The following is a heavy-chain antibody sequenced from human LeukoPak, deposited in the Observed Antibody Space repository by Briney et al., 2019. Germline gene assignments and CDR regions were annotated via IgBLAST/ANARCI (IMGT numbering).Heavy chain of an antibody. V-gene: IGHV4-39*01. CDR3: VPFTYGDYVQH. CDR1: GGSISSSSYY. J-gene: IGHJ1*01. D-gene: IGHD4-17*01. CDR2: IYYSGST. Sequence: SETLSLTCTVSGGSISSSSYYWGWIRQPPGKGLEWIGSIYYSGSTYYNPSLKSRVTISVDTSKNQFSLKLSSVTAADTAAYYCVPFTYGDYVQHWGQGTLVTVSS.